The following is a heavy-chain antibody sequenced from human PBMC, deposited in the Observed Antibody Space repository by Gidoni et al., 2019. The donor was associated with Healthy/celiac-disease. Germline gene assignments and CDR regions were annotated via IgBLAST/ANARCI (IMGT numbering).Heavy chain of an antibody. CDR2: IWYDGSNK. Sequence: QVQLVESGGGVVQPGRSLRLSCAASVFTFSSYGMHWVRQAPGKGLEWVAVIWYDGSNKYYADSVKGRFTISRDNSKNTLYLQMNSLRAEDTAVYYCAREIGMVGGLHAFDIWGQGTMVTVSS. J-gene: IGHJ3*02. CDR3: AREIGMVGGLHAFDI. CDR1: VFTFSSYG. V-gene: IGHV3-33*01. D-gene: IGHD3-3*01.